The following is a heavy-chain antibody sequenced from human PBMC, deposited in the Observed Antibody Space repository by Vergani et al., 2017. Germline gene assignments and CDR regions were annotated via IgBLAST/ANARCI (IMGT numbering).Heavy chain of an antibody. Sequence: QVQLVESGGGVVQPGRSLRLSCAASGFTFSSYGMHWVRQAPGKGLEWVAVISYDGSNKYYADSVKGRFTMSRDNSKNTLYLQMNSLRAEDTAVYYCAKASWGDYGFDYWGQGTLVTVSS. CDR1: GFTFSSYG. CDR2: ISYDGSNK. V-gene: IGHV3-30*18. J-gene: IGHJ4*02. D-gene: IGHD4-17*01. CDR3: AKASWGDYGFDY.